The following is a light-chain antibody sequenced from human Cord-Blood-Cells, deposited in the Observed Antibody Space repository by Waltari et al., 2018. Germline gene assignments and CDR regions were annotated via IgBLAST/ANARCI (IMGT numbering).Light chain of an antibody. CDR1: QSVSRY. J-gene: IGKJ4*01. Sequence: EIVLTQSPATLSLSPGERATLSCRASQSVSRYLAWYQQKPGQAPRLLIYDAANRATGITARFSVSVSGTDFTLTISSLEPEDFAVYYCQQRSNWLTFGGGTKVEIK. CDR3: QQRSNWLT. CDR2: DAA. V-gene: IGKV3-11*01.